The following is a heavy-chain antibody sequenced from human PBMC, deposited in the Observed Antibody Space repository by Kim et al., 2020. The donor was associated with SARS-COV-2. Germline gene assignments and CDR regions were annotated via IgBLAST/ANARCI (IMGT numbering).Heavy chain of an antibody. CDR1: GGSISSYY. CDR2: MYYSGST. V-gene: IGHV4-59*01. J-gene: IGHJ6*04. CDR3: ARVGCSSTSCPDAVDV. Sequence: SETLSLTCTVSGGSISSYYWSWIRQPPGKGLECIGYMYYSGSTHYNPSLKSRVTISVDTSKNQFSLKLSSVTAADTAVYYCARVGCSSTSCPDAVDVWGKGTTVTVSS. D-gene: IGHD2-2*01.